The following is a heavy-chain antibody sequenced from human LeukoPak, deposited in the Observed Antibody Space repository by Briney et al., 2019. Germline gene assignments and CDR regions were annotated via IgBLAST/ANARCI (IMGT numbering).Heavy chain of an antibody. CDR2: INANNDGS. D-gene: IGHD3-3*01. V-gene: IGHV1-2*02. CDR1: GYTITGYY. Sequence: ASVKDSCKSSGYTITGYYMHWVRQAPGQGLEGMGWINANNDGSIYAKQFQGRVTMTRDTSIKTPYMALSRPESDGTAVYYCERKRGVGVDTNAFYMWGEGTMVTVPS. J-gene: IGHJ3*02. CDR3: ERKRGVGVDTNAFYM.